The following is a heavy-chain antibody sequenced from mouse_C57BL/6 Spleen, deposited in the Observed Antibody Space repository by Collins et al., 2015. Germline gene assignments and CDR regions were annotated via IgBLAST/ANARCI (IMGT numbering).Heavy chain of an antibody. CDR1: GYTFTDYY. CDR3: LYYDYDDGYYYAMDY. CDR2: INPNNGGT. J-gene: IGHJ4*01. Sequence: EVQLQQSGPELVKPGASVKISCKASGYTFTDYYMNWVKQSHGKSLEWIGDINPNNGGTSYNQKFKGKATLTVDKSSSTAYMELRSLTSEDSAVYYCLYYDYDDGYYYAMDYWGQGTSVTVSS. V-gene: IGHV1-26*01. D-gene: IGHD2-4*01.